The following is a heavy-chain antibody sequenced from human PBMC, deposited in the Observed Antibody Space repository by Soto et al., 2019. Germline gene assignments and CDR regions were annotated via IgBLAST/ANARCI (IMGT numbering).Heavy chain of an antibody. CDR3: ARDPWPADY. CDR1: GFTVSTKY. CDR2: IYSGGST. Sequence: GGSLRLSCAASGFTVSTKYMSWVRQAPGKGLEWVSVIYSGGSTFYADSVRGRFTISRDNSKNTVNLQLNSLRAEDTAVYYCARDPWPADYWGQETLVTVSS. V-gene: IGHV3-66*01. J-gene: IGHJ4*02.